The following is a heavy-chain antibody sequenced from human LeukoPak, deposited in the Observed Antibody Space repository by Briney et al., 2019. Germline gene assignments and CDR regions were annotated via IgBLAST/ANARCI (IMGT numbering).Heavy chain of an antibody. CDR3: ARYYGSGSVPSNFDY. J-gene: IGHJ4*02. CDR1: GGSISSYY. Sequence: SETLSLTCTVSGGSISSYYWSWIRQPPGKGLEWIGYIYYSGSTNYNPSLKSRVTISVDTSKNQFSLKLSSVTAAGTAVYYCARYYGSGSVPSNFDYWGQGTLVTVSS. CDR2: IYYSGST. D-gene: IGHD3-10*01. V-gene: IGHV4-59*08.